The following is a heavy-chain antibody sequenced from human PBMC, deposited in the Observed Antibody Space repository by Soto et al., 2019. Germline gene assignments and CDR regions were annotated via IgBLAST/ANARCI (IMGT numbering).Heavy chain of an antibody. CDR2: ISGSGGST. V-gene: IGHV3-23*01. Sequence: EVQLLESGGGLVQPGGSLRLSCAASGFTFSSYGLNWVRQAPGKGLEWVSGISGSGGSTHYADSVKGRFTISRDNSKNTLDLQMNSLRAEDTAVYYCAKQSPYSNSWYGVDYWGQGTLVTVSS. J-gene: IGHJ4*02. D-gene: IGHD6-13*01. CDR3: AKQSPYSNSWYGVDY. CDR1: GFTFSSYG.